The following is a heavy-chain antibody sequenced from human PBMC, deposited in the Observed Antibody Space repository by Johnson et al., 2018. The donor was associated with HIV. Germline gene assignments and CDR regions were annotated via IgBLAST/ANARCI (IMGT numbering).Heavy chain of an antibody. Sequence: VQLVESGGGLVQPGRSLRLSCAASGFTFDDYAMHWVRQAPGKGLEWVSGISWNSGSIGYADSVKGRFTISRDNAKNSLYLQMNSLRAEDTALYYCAKDYTIFGAASGAFDIWGQGTMVTVSS. D-gene: IGHD3-3*01. V-gene: IGHV3-9*01. CDR2: ISWNSGSI. CDR1: GFTFDDYA. CDR3: AKDYTIFGAASGAFDI. J-gene: IGHJ3*02.